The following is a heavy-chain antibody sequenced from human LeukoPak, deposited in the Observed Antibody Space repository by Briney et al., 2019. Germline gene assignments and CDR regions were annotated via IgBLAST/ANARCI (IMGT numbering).Heavy chain of an antibody. CDR2: IYTSGGT. V-gene: IGHV4-4*07. Sequence: SETLSLTCTVSGGSITNLDYYWTWIRQPAGKRLEWIGRIYTSGGTNYNPSLKSRVTMSVDKSKNQISLNLASLTAADTALYYCAGRGSSSGTFDIWGPGTFVTVSS. J-gene: IGHJ3*02. D-gene: IGHD2-2*01. CDR1: GGSITNLDYY. CDR3: AGRGSSSGTFDI.